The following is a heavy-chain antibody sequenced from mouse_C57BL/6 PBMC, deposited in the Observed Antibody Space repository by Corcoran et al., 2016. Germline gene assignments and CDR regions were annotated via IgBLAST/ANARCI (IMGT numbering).Heavy chain of an antibody. CDR2: INPNNGGT. CDR1: GFTFTDYY. D-gene: IGHD2-5*01. V-gene: IGHV1-26*01. J-gene: IGHJ3*01. Sequence: EVQLQQSGPELVKHGASVTISCKAAGFTFTDYYMNWVKQSHGKSLEWIGDINPNNGGTSYNQKFKGKATLTVDKSSSTAYMELRSLTSEDSAVYYCARSNYSNYDAYWGQGTLVTVSA. CDR3: ARSNYSNYDAY.